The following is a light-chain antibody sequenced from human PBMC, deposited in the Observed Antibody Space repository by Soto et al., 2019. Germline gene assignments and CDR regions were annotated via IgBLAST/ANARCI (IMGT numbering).Light chain of an antibody. CDR2: DVN. CDR3: CSYAGSNNVL. V-gene: IGLV2-8*01. J-gene: IGLJ2*01. Sequence: QSALTQPPSASGSPGQSVTISCTGTSSDVGAYNSVSWYQQHPGKAPKLMIYDVNKRPSGVPDRFSGSKSGNTASLTVSGLQAEDEADYYCCSYAGSNNVLFGGGTKLTVL. CDR1: SSDVGAYNS.